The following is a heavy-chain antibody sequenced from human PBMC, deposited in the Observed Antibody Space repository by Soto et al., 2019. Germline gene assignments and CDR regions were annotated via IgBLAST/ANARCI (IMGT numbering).Heavy chain of an antibody. J-gene: IGHJ6*02. CDR1: GGTFSSYA. D-gene: IGHD3-10*01. CDR2: IIPIFGTA. CDR3: ARGGYGSGSYYPPYGMDV. V-gene: IGHV1-69*05. Sequence: QVQLVQSGAEVKKPGSSVKVSCKASGGTFSSYAISWVRQAPGQGLEWMGGIIPIFGTANYAQKFQGRVKITTDESRNAAYMVRSSLRAEDTAVYYCARGGYGSGSYYPPYGMDVWGQGTTVTVSS.